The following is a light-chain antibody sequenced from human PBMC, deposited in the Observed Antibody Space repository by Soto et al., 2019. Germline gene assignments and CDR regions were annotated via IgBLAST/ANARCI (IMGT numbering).Light chain of an antibody. V-gene: IGLV2-14*01. CDR2: EVS. J-gene: IGLJ2*01. CDR3: SSYTSSSTLV. CDR1: SSDVGGYNY. Sequence: QSVLTQPASVSGSPGQSITISCTETSSDVGGYNYVSWYQQHPGKAPKLMIYEVSNRPSGVSNRFYGSKSGNTASLTISGLQAEDEADYYCSSYTSSSTLVFGGGTKLTVL.